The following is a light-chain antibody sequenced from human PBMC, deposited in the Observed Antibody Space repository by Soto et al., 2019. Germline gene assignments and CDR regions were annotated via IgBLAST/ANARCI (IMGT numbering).Light chain of an antibody. J-gene: IGKJ1*01. CDR2: GAS. CDR3: QQYGSSPRT. V-gene: IGKV3-20*01. CDR1: QSVSSSY. Sequence: EIVLTQSPGTLSLSPGERATLSCRASQSVSSSYLAWYQQKPGQAPRLLIYGASSRATGIPDRFSGSGSGKDFTLTISSLGPKVFAVYYCQQYGSSPRTFGKGTKGDIK.